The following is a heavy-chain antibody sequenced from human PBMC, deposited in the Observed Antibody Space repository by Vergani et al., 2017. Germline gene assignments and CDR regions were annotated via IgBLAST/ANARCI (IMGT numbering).Heavy chain of an antibody. Sequence: QVQLVQSGAEVKKPGSSVKVPCKASGGTFSSYTISWVRQAPGQGLEWMGRIIPILGIANYAQKFQGRVTITADKSTSTAYMELSSLRSEDTAVYYCASEGYYGSGTMGAFDYWGQGTLVTVSS. CDR2: IIPILGIA. D-gene: IGHD3-10*01. CDR3: ASEGYYGSGTMGAFDY. CDR1: GGTFSSYT. V-gene: IGHV1-69*02. J-gene: IGHJ4*02.